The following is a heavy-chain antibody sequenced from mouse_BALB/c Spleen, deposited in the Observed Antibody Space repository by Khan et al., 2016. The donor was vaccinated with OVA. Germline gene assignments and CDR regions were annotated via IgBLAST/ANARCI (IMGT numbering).Heavy chain of an antibody. D-gene: IGHD1-1*02. CDR1: GYTFINYW. Sequence: QVQLQQSGAELAKPGASVKMSCKASGYTFINYWILWVKQRPGQGLEWIGYINPSTGYTEYNQNFKEKATLTADKSSSTAYMQLISLTSEDLAVYYFARRGLRWDFDYCGQGTTLTVSS. J-gene: IGHJ2*01. CDR2: INPSTGYT. V-gene: IGHV1-7*01. CDR3: ARRGLRWDFDY.